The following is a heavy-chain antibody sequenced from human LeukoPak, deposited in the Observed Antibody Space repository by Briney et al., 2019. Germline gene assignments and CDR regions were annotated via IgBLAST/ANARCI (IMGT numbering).Heavy chain of an antibody. D-gene: IGHD3-10*01. CDR2: ISGSGGST. CDR3: AKRMGGSALREYYFDY. CDR1: GFTFSSYG. Sequence: GGTLRLSCAASGFTFSSYGMSWVRQAPGKGLEWVSAISGSGGSTYYADSVKGRFTISRDNSKNTLYLQMNSLRAEDTAVYYCAKRMGGSALREYYFDYWGQGTLVTVSS. V-gene: IGHV3-23*01. J-gene: IGHJ4*02.